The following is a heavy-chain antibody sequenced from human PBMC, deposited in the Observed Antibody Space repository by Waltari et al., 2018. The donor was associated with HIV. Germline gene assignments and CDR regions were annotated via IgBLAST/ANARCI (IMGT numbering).Heavy chain of an antibody. CDR1: RFTFSNYG. J-gene: IGHJ5*02. CDR3: AKDRLWFGDILGA. Sequence: QVQLVESGGGVVQPGGSLRLSCAASRFTFSNYGMPWVRQAPGKGLEWVAFIRFDESNTYYADSVKGRFTISRDNSKNMLYLQMNSLRAEDTAVYYCAKDRLWFGDILGAWGQGTLVTVSS. V-gene: IGHV3-30*02. D-gene: IGHD3-10*01. CDR2: IRFDESNT.